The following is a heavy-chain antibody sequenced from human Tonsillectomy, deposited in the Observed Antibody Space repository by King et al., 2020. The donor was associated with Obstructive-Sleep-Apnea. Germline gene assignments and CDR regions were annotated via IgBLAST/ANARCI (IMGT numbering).Heavy chain of an antibody. CDR3: ARDHPSIGELSTH. D-gene: IGHD3-10*01. J-gene: IGHJ4*02. Sequence: SSYYWSWIRQPAGKGLEWIGRIYPSGSTNYNPSLKSRVTMSVDTSKNQFSLKLSSVTAADTAVYYCARDHPSIGELSTHWGQGTLVTVSS. CDR2: IYPSGST. CDR1: SSYY. V-gene: IGHV4-4*07.